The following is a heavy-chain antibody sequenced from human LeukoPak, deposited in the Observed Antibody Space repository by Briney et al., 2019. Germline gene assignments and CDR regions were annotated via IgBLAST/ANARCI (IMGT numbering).Heavy chain of an antibody. D-gene: IGHD1-26*01. V-gene: IGHV3-30*01. Sequence: GGSLRLSCAASGFIFSSYPMHWVRQAPGKGLEWVAVVSYDGCGENYADAVNGRFTISRDNSKNTLYLQMNGLRAEDTAVFYCARDGVGTAFDLWGRGTMVTVSS. J-gene: IGHJ3*01. CDR1: GFIFSSYP. CDR3: ARDGVGTAFDL. CDR2: VSYDGCGE.